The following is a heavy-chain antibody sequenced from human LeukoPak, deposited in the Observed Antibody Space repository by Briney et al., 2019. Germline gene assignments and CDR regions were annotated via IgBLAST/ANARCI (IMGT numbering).Heavy chain of an antibody. CDR3: ARVAPNNRVNGGITMIVVVVDY. J-gene: IGHJ4*02. D-gene: IGHD3-22*01. V-gene: IGHV1-18*01. CDR1: GYTFTSYG. Sequence: ASVKVSCKASGYTFTSYGISWVRQAPGQGLEWMGWISAYNGNTNYAQKLQGRVTMTTDTSTSTAYMELRSLRSDDTAVYYCARVAPNNRVNGGITMIVVVVDYWGQGTLVTVSS. CDR2: ISAYNGNT.